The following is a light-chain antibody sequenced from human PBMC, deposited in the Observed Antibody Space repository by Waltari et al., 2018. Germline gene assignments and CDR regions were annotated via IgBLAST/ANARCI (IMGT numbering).Light chain of an antibody. CDR1: SLNVESNA. CDR3: AAWDDIRSGCV. J-gene: IGLJ3*02. Sequence: QSVLTQPPSASGTPGQRVTISCSGSSLNVESNAVNWYKHLPGTTPKLLIYNSNYRPSGVPDRFVGAKSGTSASRDMIVLQSEDEAEYYCAAWDDIRSGCVFGAGTKVTVL. V-gene: IGLV1-44*01. CDR2: NSN.